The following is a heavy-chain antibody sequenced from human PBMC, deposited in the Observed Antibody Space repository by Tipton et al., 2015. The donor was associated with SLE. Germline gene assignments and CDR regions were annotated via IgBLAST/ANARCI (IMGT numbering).Heavy chain of an antibody. Sequence: TLSLTCAVYGGSFGGYYWSWIRQPPGKGLEWIGEINHSGSTNYNPSLKSRVTISVDTSKNQFSLKLSSVTAADTAVYYCARGQGPGSGSFPFDYWGQGTLVTVSS. J-gene: IGHJ4*02. CDR3: ARGQGPGSGSFPFDY. CDR1: GGSFGGYY. V-gene: IGHV4-34*01. D-gene: IGHD3-10*01. CDR2: INHSGST.